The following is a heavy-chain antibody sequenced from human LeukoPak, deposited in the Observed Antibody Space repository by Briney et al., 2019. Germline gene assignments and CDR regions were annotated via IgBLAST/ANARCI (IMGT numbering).Heavy chain of an antibody. D-gene: IGHD2-15*01. CDR1: GFTFSDYY. Sequence: GSLRLSCAASGFTFSDYYMSWIRQPPGKGLEWIGDIIHSGSTNYNPSLKSRVTISVDTSKNQFSLKLSSVIAADTAVYYCARLWSTDCSGGSCPHQPNYWGQGTLVTVSS. V-gene: IGHV4-34*12. J-gene: IGHJ4*02. CDR3: ARLWSTDCSGGSCPHQPNY. CDR2: IIHSGST.